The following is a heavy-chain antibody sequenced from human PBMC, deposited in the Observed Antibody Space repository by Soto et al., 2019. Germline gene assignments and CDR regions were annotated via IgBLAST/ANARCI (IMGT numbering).Heavy chain of an antibody. V-gene: IGHV3-23*01. CDR2: ISGSGGST. CDR1: GFTFSSYA. D-gene: IGHD6-13*01. J-gene: IGHJ1*01. CDR3: AKEGPVYSSSWYGYFQH. Sequence: VGSLRLSCAASGFTFSSYAMSWVRQAPGKGLEWVSAISGSGGSTYYADSVKGRFTISRDNSKSTLYLQMNSLRAEDTAVYYCAKEGPVYSSSWYGYFQHWGQGTLVTVSS.